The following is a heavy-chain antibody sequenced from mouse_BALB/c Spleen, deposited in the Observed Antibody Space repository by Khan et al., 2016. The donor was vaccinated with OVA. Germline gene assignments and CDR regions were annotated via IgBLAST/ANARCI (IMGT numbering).Heavy chain of an antibody. J-gene: IGHJ2*01. CDR2: ISYSGNT. V-gene: IGHV3-2*02. D-gene: IGHD2-10*02. CDR3: ARVYGGDFDY. Sequence: VQLKESGPGLVKPSQSLSLTCTVTGYSITSDYAWNWIRQFPGNKLEWMGYISYSGNTNYNPSIKSRISITRDTTKNQFFLQLNSVTAEDTATYYCARVYGGDFDYWGQGTTLTVSS. CDR1: GYSITSDYA.